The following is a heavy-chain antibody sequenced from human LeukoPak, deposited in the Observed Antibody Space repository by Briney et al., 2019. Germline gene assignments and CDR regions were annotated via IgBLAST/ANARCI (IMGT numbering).Heavy chain of an antibody. CDR1: GFTFSSYG. V-gene: IGHV3-33*01. J-gene: IGHJ4*02. CDR2: IWYDGSNK. Sequence: GRSLRLSCAASGFTFSSYGVHWVSQAPGKGLEWVAVIWYDGSNKYYADSVKGRFTISRDNSKNTLYLQMNSLRAEDTAVYYCARDGSPYYYDRRYYFDYWGQGTLVTVSS. D-gene: IGHD3-22*01. CDR3: ARDGSPYYYDRRYYFDY.